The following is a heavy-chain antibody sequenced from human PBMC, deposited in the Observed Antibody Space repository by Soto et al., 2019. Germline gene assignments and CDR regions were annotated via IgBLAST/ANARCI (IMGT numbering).Heavy chain of an antibody. CDR3: ARAPIRPVDTTMTLFDP. J-gene: IGHJ5*02. Sequence: GGSLRLSCTASGFTFGDYAMSWVRQAPGKGLEWVGFIRSKAYGGTTEYAASVKGRFTISRDDSKSIAYLQMNSLRAEDTAVYYCARAPIRPVDTTMTLFDPWGQGTLVTVSS. D-gene: IGHD5-18*01. CDR1: GFTFGDYA. V-gene: IGHV3-49*04. CDR2: IRSKAYGGTT.